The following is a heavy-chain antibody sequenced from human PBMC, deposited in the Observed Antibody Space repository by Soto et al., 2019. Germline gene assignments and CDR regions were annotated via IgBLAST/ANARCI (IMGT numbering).Heavy chain of an antibody. CDR1: GGSFSGYY. CDR2: INHSGST. D-gene: IGHD3-10*01. Sequence: QVQLQQWGAGLLKPSETLSLTCAVYGGSFSGYYWSWIRQPPGKGLEWIGEINHSGSTNYNPSLKSRVTISADTSKNQFSLKLSSVTAADTAVYYCARGLVLLWFGDPDPDVWGQGTTVTVSS. V-gene: IGHV4-34*01. J-gene: IGHJ6*02. CDR3: ARGLVLLWFGDPDPDV.